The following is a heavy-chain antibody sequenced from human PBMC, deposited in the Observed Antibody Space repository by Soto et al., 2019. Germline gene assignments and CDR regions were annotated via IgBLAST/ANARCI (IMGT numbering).Heavy chain of an antibody. V-gene: IGHV4-61*08. D-gene: IGHD6-13*01. Sequence: SETLSLTCTVSGGSISSGGYYWSWIRQYPGKGLDWIGYIHYSGTTSFFPSYNPSLRSRVTISEDTSKNQFSLKLLSVTTADTAVYFCAAGEASSRNLAPYYLDFWGQGTLVTVSS. CDR1: GGSISSGGYY. CDR3: AAGEASSRNLAPYYLDF. J-gene: IGHJ4*02. CDR2: IHYSGTT.